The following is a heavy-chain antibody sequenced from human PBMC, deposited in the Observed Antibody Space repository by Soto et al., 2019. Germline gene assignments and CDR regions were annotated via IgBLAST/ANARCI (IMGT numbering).Heavy chain of an antibody. CDR2: IDQSGST. Sequence: PSETLSLTCAVYGGSFSGYYWNWLRQPPGEGLEWIGKIDQSGSTNYNPSLKSRVTISVDTSKNQFSLKLSSVTAADTAVYYCARARYDFWSGYPIFDYWGQGTLVTVSS. CDR1: GGSFSGYY. D-gene: IGHD3-3*01. CDR3: ARARYDFWSGYPIFDY. J-gene: IGHJ4*02. V-gene: IGHV4-34*01.